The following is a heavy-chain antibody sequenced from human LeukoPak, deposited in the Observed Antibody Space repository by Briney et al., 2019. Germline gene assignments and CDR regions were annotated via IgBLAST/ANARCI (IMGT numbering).Heavy chain of an antibody. Sequence: GGSLRLSCSASGFTFSSYAMHWVRQAPGKGLEYVSVISNDGRSTYYADSLKGRFTISRDNSKNTLYLQMSSLRAEDTAVYYCVENRRIAAAGPDFDYWGQGTLVTVSS. CDR3: VENRRIAAAGPDFDY. V-gene: IGHV3-64D*09. J-gene: IGHJ4*02. CDR2: ISNDGRST. D-gene: IGHD6-13*01. CDR1: GFTFSSYA.